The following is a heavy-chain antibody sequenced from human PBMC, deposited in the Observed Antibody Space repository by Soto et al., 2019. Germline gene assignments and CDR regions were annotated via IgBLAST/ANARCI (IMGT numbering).Heavy chain of an antibody. CDR3: ARHPIYCSGGSCYWFDP. CDR1: GGSISSSSYY. Sequence: SETLSLTCTVSGGSISSSSYYWGWIRQPPGKGLEWIGSIYYSGSTYYNPSLKSRVTISVDTSKNQFSLKLSSVTAADTAVYYCARHPIYCSGGSCYWFDPWGQGTLVPVSS. J-gene: IGHJ5*02. CDR2: IYYSGST. D-gene: IGHD2-15*01. V-gene: IGHV4-39*01.